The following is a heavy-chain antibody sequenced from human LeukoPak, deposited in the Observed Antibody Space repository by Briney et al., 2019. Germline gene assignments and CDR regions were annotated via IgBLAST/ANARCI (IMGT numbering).Heavy chain of an antibody. CDR3: ARESHYDYWSGYYSDAGMDV. CDR1: GFTFSSYS. D-gene: IGHD3-3*01. V-gene: IGHV3-48*02. CDR2: ISSSTSTI. J-gene: IGHJ6*02. Sequence: GGSLGLSCAASGFTFSSYSMNWVRQAPGKGLEWVSYISSSTSTIYYADSVKGRFAISRDNAKNSLYLQMNSLRDEGTAVYFCARESHYDYWSGYYSDAGMDVWGQGTTVTVSS.